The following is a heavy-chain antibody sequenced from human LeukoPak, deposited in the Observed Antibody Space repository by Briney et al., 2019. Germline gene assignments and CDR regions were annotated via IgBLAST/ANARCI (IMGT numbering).Heavy chain of an antibody. J-gene: IGHJ4*02. Sequence: GGSLRLSCAASGFTLSSYAMSWVRQSPGKGLEWVSVISGSGGSTNYADSVKGRFTISRDNSKNTLYLQMNSLRAEDTAVYYCAKDYSSGWYDYWGQGTLVTVSS. CDR2: ISGSGGST. CDR3: AKDYSSGWYDY. V-gene: IGHV3-23*01. CDR1: GFTLSSYA. D-gene: IGHD6-19*01.